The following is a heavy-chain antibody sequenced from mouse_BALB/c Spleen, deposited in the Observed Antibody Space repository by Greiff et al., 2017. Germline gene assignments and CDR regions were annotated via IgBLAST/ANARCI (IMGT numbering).Heavy chain of an antibody. CDR3: ARDYRYDGYAMDY. J-gene: IGHJ4*01. D-gene: IGHD2-14*01. Sequence: EVQRVESGGGLVQPGGSRKLSCAASGFTFSSFGMHWVRQAPEKGLEWVAYISSGSSTIYYADTVKGRFTISRDNPKNTLFLQMTSLRSEDTAMYYCARDYRYDGYAMDYWGQGTSVTVSS. CDR2: ISSGSSTI. CDR1: GFTFSSFG. V-gene: IGHV5-17*02.